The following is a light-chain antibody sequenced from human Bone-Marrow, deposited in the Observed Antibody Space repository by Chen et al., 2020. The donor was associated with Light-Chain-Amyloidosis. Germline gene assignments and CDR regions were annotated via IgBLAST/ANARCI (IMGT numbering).Light chain of an antibody. CDR3: QSYDSSLRGSVV. J-gene: IGLJ2*01. CDR1: RSNIGAGYD. Sequence: QSVLTQRPSVSWAPGQTVTISCSGARSNIGAGYDVHWYQQLPGKAPKHLIYGDNYRTSGVPDRFSGSKSGTSASLDISGRLTDDEAEYYCQSYDSSLRGSVVFGGGTKLTVL. V-gene: IGLV1-40*01. CDR2: GDN.